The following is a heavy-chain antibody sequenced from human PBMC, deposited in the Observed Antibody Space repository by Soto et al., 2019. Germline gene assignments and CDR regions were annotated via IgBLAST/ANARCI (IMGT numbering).Heavy chain of an antibody. CDR1: GGSISSGGYY. CDR2: IYYSGST. J-gene: IGHJ3*02. CDR3: ARSPNARLREFRFAFDI. D-gene: IGHD3-16*01. Sequence: SETLSLTCTVSGGSISSGGYYWSWIRQHPGKGLEWIGYIYYSGSTYYNPSLKSRVTISVDTSKNQFSLKLSSVTAADTAVYYCARSPNARLREFRFAFDIWGQGTMVTVSS. V-gene: IGHV4-31*03.